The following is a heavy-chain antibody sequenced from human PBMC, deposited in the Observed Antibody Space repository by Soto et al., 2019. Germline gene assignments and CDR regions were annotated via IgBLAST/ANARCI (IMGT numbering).Heavy chain of an antibody. J-gene: IGHJ6*02. CDR2: INHSGST. Sequence: SETLSLTXAVYGGSFSGYYWSWIRQPPGKGLEWIGEINHSGSTNYNPSLKSRVTISVDTSKNQFSLKLSSVTAADTAVYYCARGYSNYGMDVWGQGTTVTVSS. CDR3: ARGYSNYGMDV. V-gene: IGHV4-34*01. CDR1: GGSFSGYY. D-gene: IGHD4-4*01.